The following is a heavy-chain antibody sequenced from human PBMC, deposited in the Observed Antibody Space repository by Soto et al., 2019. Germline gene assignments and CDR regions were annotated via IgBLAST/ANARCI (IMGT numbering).Heavy chain of an antibody. CDR2: INTYSGST. Sequence: QVQLEQSGVEMKKPGASVKLSCKASGYTFTSYNIHWVRQAPGQGLVWMGLINTYSGSTNYALNGQSSVTMPTDTSTNTAYMELRSLSSDDTDVYYGASAAGSWKYVDSWGHVTLVTVS. CDR1: GYTFTSYN. V-gene: IGHV1-18*04. J-gene: IGHJ4*01. D-gene: IGHD6-13*01. CDR3: ASAAGSWKYVDS.